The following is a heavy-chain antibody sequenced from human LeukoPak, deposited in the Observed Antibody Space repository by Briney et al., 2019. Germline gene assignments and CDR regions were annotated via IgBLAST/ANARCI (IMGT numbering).Heavy chain of an antibody. CDR1: GFTFSSYW. Sequence: GGSLRLSCEASGFTFSSYWMSWVPQAPGKGLEWVANIKQDGSEKYYVDSVKGRFTISRDNAKNSLYLQMNSLRAEDTAVYYCARASQGAFDIWGQGTMVTVSS. V-gene: IGHV3-7*05. CDR2: IKQDGSEK. J-gene: IGHJ3*02. CDR3: ARASQGAFDI.